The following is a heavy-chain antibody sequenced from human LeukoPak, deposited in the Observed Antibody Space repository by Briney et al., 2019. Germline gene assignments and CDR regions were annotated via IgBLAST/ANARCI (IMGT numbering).Heavy chain of an antibody. V-gene: IGHV5-51*01. CDR2: IYPGGSDT. CDR1: GYSFTSYW. Sequence: GESLKISCKGSGYSFTSYWIGWVRQMPGKGLEWMGIIYPGGSDTRYSPSFQGQVTISADKSISTAYLQWSSLKASDTAMYYCARPREGYSYGYNDAFDIWGQGTMVTVSS. J-gene: IGHJ3*02. CDR3: ARPREGYSYGYNDAFDI. D-gene: IGHD5-18*01.